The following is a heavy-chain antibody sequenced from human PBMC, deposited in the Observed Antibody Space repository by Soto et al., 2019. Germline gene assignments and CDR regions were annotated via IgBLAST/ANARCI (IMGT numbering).Heavy chain of an antibody. CDR2: IYYSGST. J-gene: IGHJ4*02. V-gene: IGHV4-59*01. CDR3: ARDSVGQNFDY. CDR1: GGSISSYY. Sequence: PSETLSLTCTVSGGSISSYYWSWIRQPPGKGLEWIGYIYYSGSTNYNPSLKSRVTISVDTSKNQFSLKLSSVTAADTAVYYRARDSVGQNFDYWGQGTLVTVSS.